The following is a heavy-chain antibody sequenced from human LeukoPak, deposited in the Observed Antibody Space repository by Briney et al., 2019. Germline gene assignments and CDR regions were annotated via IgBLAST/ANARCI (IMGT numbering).Heavy chain of an antibody. Sequence: GGSLRLSCAASGFTFSSSAMSWVRQVPGKGLEWVSGISASGGSTYYADSVRGRFTISRDNSKNTLYVQMNSLRDEDTAVYYCAREGASSSFGYWGQGTLVTVSS. CDR1: GFTFSSSA. CDR3: AREGASSSFGY. V-gene: IGHV3-23*01. J-gene: IGHJ4*02. CDR2: ISASGGST. D-gene: IGHD6-13*01.